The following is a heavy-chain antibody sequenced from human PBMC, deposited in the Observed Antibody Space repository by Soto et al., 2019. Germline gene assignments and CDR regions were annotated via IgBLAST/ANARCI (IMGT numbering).Heavy chain of an antibody. CDR2: ISYDGSNK. Sequence: GGSLRLSCAASGFTFSSYAMHWVRQAPGKGLEWVAVISYDGSNKYYADSVKGRFTISRDNSKNTLYLQMNSLRAEDTAVYYCARDPTYISPVAGRGGYFDYWGQGTLVTVSS. D-gene: IGHD6-19*01. CDR1: GFTFSSYA. J-gene: IGHJ4*02. V-gene: IGHV3-30-3*01. CDR3: ARDPTYISPVAGRGGYFDY.